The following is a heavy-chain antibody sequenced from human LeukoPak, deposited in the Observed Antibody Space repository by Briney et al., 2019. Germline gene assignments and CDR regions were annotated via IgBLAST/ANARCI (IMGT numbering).Heavy chain of an antibody. D-gene: IGHD3-9*01. V-gene: IGHV4-59*01. CDR1: GGSISSYY. CDR2: IYYSGST. Sequence: PSETLSLTCTVSGGSISSYYWSWIRQPPGKGLEWIGYIYYSGSTNYNPSLKSRVTISVDTSKNQFSLKLSSVTAADTAVYYCARAQVSTYYDILTGYYSFASYYFDYWGQGTLVTVSS. J-gene: IGHJ4*02. CDR3: ARAQVSTYYDILTGYYSFASYYFDY.